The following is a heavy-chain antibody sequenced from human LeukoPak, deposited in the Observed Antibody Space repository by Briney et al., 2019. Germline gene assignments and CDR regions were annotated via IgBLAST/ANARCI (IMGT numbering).Heavy chain of an antibody. CDR2: IYHSGST. D-gene: IGHD5-12*01. CDR3: ARDGYSGYGIFDY. J-gene: IGHJ4*02. V-gene: IGHV4-4*02. CDR1: GGSISSSNW. Sequence: PSGTLSLTCAVSGGSISSSNWWSWVRQPPGKGLEWIGEIYHSGSTNYNPSLKSRVTISVDTSKHQFSLRLNSVTAADTALYYCARDGYSGYGIFDYWGQGTLVTVSS.